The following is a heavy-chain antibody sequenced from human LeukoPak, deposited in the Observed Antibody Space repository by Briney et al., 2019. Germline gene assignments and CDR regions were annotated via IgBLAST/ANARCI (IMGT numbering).Heavy chain of an antibody. V-gene: IGHV4-39*01. CDR2: IYYSGST. Sequence: PSETLSLTCTVSGGSISGSIYFWGWIRQPPGKGLEWIGSIYYSGSTYYNPSLKSRVTISVDTSKNQFSLKLSSVTAADTAVYYCARISSLNYYFDMDVWGQGTTVTVSS. CDR3: ARISSLNYYFDMDV. J-gene: IGHJ6*02. CDR1: GGSISGSIYF.